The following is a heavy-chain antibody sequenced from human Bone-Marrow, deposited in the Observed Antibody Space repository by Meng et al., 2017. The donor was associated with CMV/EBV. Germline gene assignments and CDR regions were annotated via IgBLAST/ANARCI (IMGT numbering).Heavy chain of an antibody. J-gene: IGHJ4*02. CDR3: AMGARPGY. Sequence: SVKVSCKASGGTFSSYTISWVRQAPGQGLEWMGRIIPILGIANYAQKLQGRVTMTTDTSTSTAYMELRSLRSDDTAVYYCAMGARPGYWGQGTLVTVSS. CDR2: IIPILGIA. V-gene: IGHV1-69*02. CDR1: GGTFSSYT. D-gene: IGHD6-6*01.